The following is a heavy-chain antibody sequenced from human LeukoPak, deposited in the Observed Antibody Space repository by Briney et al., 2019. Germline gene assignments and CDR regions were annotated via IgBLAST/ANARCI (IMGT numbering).Heavy chain of an antibody. CDR1: GGSITSYY. V-gene: IGHV4-4*07. CDR2: IYNHARV. J-gene: IGHJ6*03. D-gene: IGHD6-6*01. CDR3: ARESSSHYFYYYMDV. Sequence: SETLSVPCIVSGGSITSYYWSWIRQPAGKGLEWIGRIYNHARVNYNPSLKSRGTLSVDPSKNQVSLKVNSVTAADTAVYYCARESSSHYFYYYMDVWGKGTTVAVSS.